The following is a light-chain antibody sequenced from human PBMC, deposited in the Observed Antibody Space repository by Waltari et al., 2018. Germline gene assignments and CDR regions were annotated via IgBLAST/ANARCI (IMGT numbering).Light chain of an antibody. V-gene: IGKV3-11*01. CDR3: QQRNNWPT. CDR1: QSVSSY. Sequence: EIVLTQSPATLSLSPGERATLSCRASQSVSSYLAWYQQKPGQAPRLLIYDASNRATGIPARFSGSGSGTDFTLTISSLEPEDFAVYYFQQRNNWPTFGGGTKVEIK. J-gene: IGKJ4*01. CDR2: DAS.